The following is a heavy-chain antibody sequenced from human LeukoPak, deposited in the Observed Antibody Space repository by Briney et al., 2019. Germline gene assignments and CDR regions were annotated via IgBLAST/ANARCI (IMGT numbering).Heavy chain of an antibody. CDR1: GYTFTSYG. J-gene: IGHJ4*02. D-gene: IGHD6-19*01. CDR3: ARSLTSGYSSGWYSY. Sequence: VASVKVSCKASGYTFTSYGISWVRQAPGQGLEWMGWISAYNGNTNYPQKLQGRVTMTTDTSTSTAYMELRSLRSDDTAVYYCARSLTSGYSSGWYSYWGQGTLVTVSS. CDR2: ISAYNGNT. V-gene: IGHV1-18*01.